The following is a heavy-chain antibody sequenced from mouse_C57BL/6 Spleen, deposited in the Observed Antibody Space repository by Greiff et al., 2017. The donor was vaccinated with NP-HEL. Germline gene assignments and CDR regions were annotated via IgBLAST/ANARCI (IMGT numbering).Heavy chain of an antibody. V-gene: IGHV5-17*01. Sequence: EVQVVESGGGLVKPGGSLKLSCAASGFTFSDYGMHWVRQAPEKGLEWVAYISSGSSTIYYADTVKGRFTISRDNAKNTLFLQMTSLRSEDTAMYYCARDYMAWFAYWGQGTLVTVSA. J-gene: IGHJ3*01. CDR1: GFTFSDYG. CDR3: ARDYMAWFAY. CDR2: ISSGSSTI. D-gene: IGHD2-12*01.